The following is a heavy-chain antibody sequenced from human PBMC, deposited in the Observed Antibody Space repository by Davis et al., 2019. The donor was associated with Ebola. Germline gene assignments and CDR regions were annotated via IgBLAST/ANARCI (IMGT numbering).Heavy chain of an antibody. Sequence: MPSETLSLTCAVYGETFSGYYWTWIRQAPGKGLEWIGEIYHSGSTNYNPSLKSRVTISVDKSKNQFSLKLSSVTAADTAVYYCARGGQLVPFDYWGQGTLVTVSS. J-gene: IGHJ4*02. D-gene: IGHD6-6*01. V-gene: IGHV4-34*01. CDR1: GETFSGYY. CDR3: ARGGQLVPFDY. CDR2: IYHSGST.